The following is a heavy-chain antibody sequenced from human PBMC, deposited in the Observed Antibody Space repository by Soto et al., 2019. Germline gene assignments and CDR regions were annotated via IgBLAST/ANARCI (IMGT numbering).Heavy chain of an antibody. CDR2: INPSDGST. V-gene: IGHV1-46*02. CDR1: GYTFNRYQ. CDR3: ARHLGMDV. J-gene: IGHJ6*02. Sequence: GASVKVSCKASGYTFNRYQMHWVRQAPGEGLEWMGIINPSDGSTSYAQKLQGRVTMTRDTSTSTVYMELNSLRSEDTAVYYCARHLGMDVWGQGTTVTVS.